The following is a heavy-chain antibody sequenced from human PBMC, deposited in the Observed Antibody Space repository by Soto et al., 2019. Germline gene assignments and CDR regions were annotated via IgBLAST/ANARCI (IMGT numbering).Heavy chain of an antibody. V-gene: IGHV1-69*01. Sequence: QVQLVQSGAEVKKPGSSVRVSCMAPGGSFSSFAFTWVRQVPGQGLEWMGGIIPLFGTGNYAQKFQGRVTITADGSTTPTAHMELRSLQSDDTAVYYCAGQNRFLEGLRGLSWGQGTLVTVSS. CDR2: IIPLFGTG. CDR1: GGSFSSFA. D-gene: IGHD3-3*01. CDR3: AGQNRFLEGLRGLS. J-gene: IGHJ5*02.